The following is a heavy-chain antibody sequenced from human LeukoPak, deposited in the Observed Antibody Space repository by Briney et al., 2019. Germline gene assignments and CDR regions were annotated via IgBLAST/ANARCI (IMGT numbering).Heavy chain of an antibody. CDR1: GGSISTYY. Sequence: PSETLSLTCTVSGGSISTYYWSWIRQPPGKGLEWIGYIYYSGSTNYNPSLKSRVTISVDTSKNQFSLRLSSVTAADTAVYYCASGQTITRAFDTWGQGTMVTVSS. J-gene: IGHJ3*02. CDR2: IYYSGST. V-gene: IGHV4-59*01. CDR3: ASGQTITRAFDT.